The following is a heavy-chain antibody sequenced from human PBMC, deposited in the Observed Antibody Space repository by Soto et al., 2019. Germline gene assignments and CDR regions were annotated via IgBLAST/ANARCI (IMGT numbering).Heavy chain of an antibody. V-gene: IGHV3-11*01. CDR3: ARDPYRTNGHESDT. CDR1: GFTFTGYS. CDR2: ISSGDGTT. D-gene: IGHD1-1*01. J-gene: IGHJ4*02. Sequence: GGSLRLSCAASGFTFTGYSMTWIRQAPGKGLEWVSYISSGDGTTHYADSVKGRFIVSRDNAKNVLFLQMSGLRADDTAVYYFARDPYRTNGHESDTWGRGALVTVSS.